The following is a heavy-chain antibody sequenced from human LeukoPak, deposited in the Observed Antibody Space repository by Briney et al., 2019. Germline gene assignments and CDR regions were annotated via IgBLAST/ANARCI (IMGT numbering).Heavy chain of an antibody. CDR1: GFTFSSYA. Sequence: GGSLRLSCAASGFTFSSYAMSWVRQAPGKGLEWVSVISGSGGSTYYADSVKGRFTISRDNSKNTLYLQMNSLRAEDTAVYYCAKVTYSGYDRRFDYWGQGTLVTVSS. V-gene: IGHV3-23*01. CDR2: ISGSGGST. CDR3: AKVTYSGYDRRFDY. D-gene: IGHD5-12*01. J-gene: IGHJ4*02.